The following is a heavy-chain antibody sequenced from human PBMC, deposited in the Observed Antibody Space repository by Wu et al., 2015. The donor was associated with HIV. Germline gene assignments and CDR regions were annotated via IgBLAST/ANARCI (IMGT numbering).Heavy chain of an antibody. J-gene: IGHJ4*02. V-gene: IGHV1-2*02. D-gene: IGHD5-24*01. CDR1: GYTFTGYY. Sequence: QVQLVQSGAEVKKPGASVKVSCKASGYTFTGYYMHWVRQAPGQGLEWMGWINSNSGGTNYAQKFQGRVTMTRDTSISTAYMELSSLISDDTAVYYCARGRSVATTKYYFDYWGQGTLVTVSS. CDR3: ARGRSVATTKYYFDY. CDR2: INSNSGGT.